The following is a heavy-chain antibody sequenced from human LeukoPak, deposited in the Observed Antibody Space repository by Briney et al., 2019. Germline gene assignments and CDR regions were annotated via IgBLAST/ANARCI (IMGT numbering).Heavy chain of an antibody. CDR3: ARERDSSSSGMIYFDY. CDR2: ISAYNGNT. D-gene: IGHD6-6*01. Sequence: ASVKVSCKASGYTFTSYGISWVRQAPGQGLEWMGWISAYNGNTNYAQKLQGRVTMTTDTSTSTAYMELRSLRSDDTAVYYCARERDSSSSGMIYFDYWGQGTLATVSS. V-gene: IGHV1-18*01. CDR1: GYTFTSYG. J-gene: IGHJ4*02.